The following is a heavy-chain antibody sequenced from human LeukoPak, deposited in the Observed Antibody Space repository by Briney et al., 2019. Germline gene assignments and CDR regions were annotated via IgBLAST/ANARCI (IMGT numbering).Heavy chain of an antibody. CDR2: ISSSGSTI. V-gene: IGHV3-48*03. CDR1: GFTFSSYE. Sequence: PGGSLRLSCAASGFTFSSYEMNWVRQAPGKGLEWVSYISSSGSTIYYADSVKGRFTISRDNAKNSLYLQMNSLRAEDTAVYYCARDPTSPFQDAMVRGVINWFDPWGQGTLVTVSS. J-gene: IGHJ5*02. D-gene: IGHD3-10*01. CDR3: ARDPTSPFQDAMVRGVINWFDP.